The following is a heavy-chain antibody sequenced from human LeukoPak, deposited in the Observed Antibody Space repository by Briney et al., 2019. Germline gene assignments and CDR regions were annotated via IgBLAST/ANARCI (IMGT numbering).Heavy chain of an antibody. D-gene: IGHD3-16*01. CDR3: SEELGDCDY. J-gene: IGHJ4*02. V-gene: IGHV3-15*01. CDR2: IIRNTDGGTT. Sequence: GGSLRLSCSAWGFTFRNAWMIWLRQAPGKGLAWFGRIIRNTDGGTTYYAARVKGRFTISRDDSNNTLYLQINSLNAEDTDVYYCSEELGDCDYWGQGTLV. CDR1: GFTFRNAW.